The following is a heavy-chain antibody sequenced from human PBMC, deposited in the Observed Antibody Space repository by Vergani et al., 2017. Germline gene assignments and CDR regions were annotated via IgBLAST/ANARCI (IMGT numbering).Heavy chain of an antibody. CDR1: GFTFSNSA. CDR2: ISGPGLST. Sequence: EVHLLESGGGLVQSGGSLRLSCAASGFTFSNSAVSWVRQAPGRGLAWVSSISGPGLSTYYADSVKGRFTISRDNAKNSLYLQMNSLRAEDTAVYYCTLGYCSGGSCSSPDYWGQGTLVTVSS. J-gene: IGHJ4*02. CDR3: TLGYCSGGSCSSPDY. V-gene: IGHV3-23*01. D-gene: IGHD2-15*01.